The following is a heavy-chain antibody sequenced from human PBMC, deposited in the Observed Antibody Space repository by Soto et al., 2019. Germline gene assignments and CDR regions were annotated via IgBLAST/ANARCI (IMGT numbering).Heavy chain of an antibody. Sequence: SETLSLSCTVSGGSISSSSYYWAWIRQPPGRGLEWIGSMYYSGSTYYNPSLKSRVTMSVDTYKNQFSLKLRSVTAADTALYYCARSSSRAFRSLEWVEPLDCWGQGTPVTVSS. CDR2: MYYSGST. CDR1: GGSISSSSYY. V-gene: IGHV4-39*01. J-gene: IGHJ4*02. D-gene: IGHD3-3*01. CDR3: ARSSSRAFRSLEWVEPLDC.